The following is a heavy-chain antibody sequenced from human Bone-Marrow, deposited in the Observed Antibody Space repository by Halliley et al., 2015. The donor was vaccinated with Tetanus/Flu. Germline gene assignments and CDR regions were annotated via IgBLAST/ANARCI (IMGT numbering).Heavy chain of an antibody. J-gene: IGHJ6*02. CDR2: IYPGDPDT. V-gene: IGHV5-51*01. CDR3: ARREDFFDAGGSHYSGLDV. Sequence: QLVQSGAEVKKPGESLKISCKGSGYNFAAFWIGWVRQMPGKGLEWMGIIYPGDPDTRYSPSFQGQVAMSADKSISTAYLQWSSLRASDTAMYYCARREDFFDAGGSHYSGLDVWGQGTTVTVSS. CDR1: GYNFAAFW. D-gene: IGHD2-8*02.